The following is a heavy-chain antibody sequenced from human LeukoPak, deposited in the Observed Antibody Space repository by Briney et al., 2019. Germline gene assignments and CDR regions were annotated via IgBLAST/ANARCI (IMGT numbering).Heavy chain of an antibody. V-gene: IGHV3-30*02. CDR1: GFTLSSYG. J-gene: IGHJ4*02. D-gene: IGHD3-10*01. CDR3: AKDLYGSGSYQIRLFDY. Sequence: GGSLRLSCAASGFTLSSYGMHWVRQAPGKGLEWVAFIRYDGSNQFYTDSVKGRFTISRDNSKNTLYLQMNSLRAEDTAVYYCAKDLYGSGSYQIRLFDYWGQGTLVTVSS. CDR2: IRYDGSNQ.